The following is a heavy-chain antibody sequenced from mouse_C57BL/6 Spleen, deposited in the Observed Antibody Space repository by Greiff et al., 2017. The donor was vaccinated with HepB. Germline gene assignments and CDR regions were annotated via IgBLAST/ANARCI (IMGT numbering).Heavy chain of an antibody. J-gene: IGHJ3*01. CDR3: ASPYGSSWFAY. CDR2: ISNGGGST. CDR1: GFTFSDYY. V-gene: IGHV5-12*01. Sequence: EVKLVESGGGLVQPGGSLKLSCAASGFTFSDYYMYWVRQTPEKRLEWVAYISNGGGSTYYPDTVKGRFTISRDNAKNTLYLQMSRLKSEDTAMYYCASPYGSSWFAYWGQGTLVTVSA. D-gene: IGHD1-1*01.